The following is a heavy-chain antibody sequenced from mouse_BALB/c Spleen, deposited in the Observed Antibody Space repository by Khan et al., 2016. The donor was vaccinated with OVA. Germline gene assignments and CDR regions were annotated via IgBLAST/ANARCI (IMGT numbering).Heavy chain of an antibody. CDR2: ICGGGST. J-gene: IGHJ4*01. CDR1: GFSLTSYG. V-gene: IGHV2-3*01. CDR3: AKWGDASSYAMDY. Sequence: QVQLKESGPGLVAPSQSLSITCTVSGFSLTSYGVNWVRQPPGKGLEWLGVICGGGSTNYHSALISRLSIFTDNSKSQASLKLNSLQTDDAATYYCAKWGDASSYAMDYWGQGTSVTVSS.